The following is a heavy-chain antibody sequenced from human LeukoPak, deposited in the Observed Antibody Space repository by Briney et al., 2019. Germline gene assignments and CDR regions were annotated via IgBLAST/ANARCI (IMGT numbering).Heavy chain of an antibody. V-gene: IGHV4-61*01. CDR3: ARDLGYGSGWFDA. CDR1: GVSVSGGSYY. D-gene: IGHD6-19*01. J-gene: IGHJ5*02. CDR2: VDYSGST. Sequence: WETLSLTCTVSGVSVSGGSYYWSLIRQPPGKGLEWIGYVDYSGSTNYSPSLKSRVTISVDPSKNQFSLKLSSVTAVDTAVYYCARDLGYGSGWFDAWGQGTLVTVSS.